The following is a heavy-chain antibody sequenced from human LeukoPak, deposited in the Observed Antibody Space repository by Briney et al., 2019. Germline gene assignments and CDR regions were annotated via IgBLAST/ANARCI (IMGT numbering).Heavy chain of an antibody. J-gene: IGHJ4*02. Sequence: GGSLRLSCAASGFTFSDYYMSWIRQAPGKGLEWVSYISSSGSTIYYAGSVKGRFTISRDNAKNSLYLQMNSLRAEDTAVYYCARDKSRAAAASIFDYWGQGTLVTVSS. V-gene: IGHV3-11*01. CDR3: ARDKSRAAAASIFDY. CDR1: GFTFSDYY. CDR2: ISSSGSTI. D-gene: IGHD6-13*01.